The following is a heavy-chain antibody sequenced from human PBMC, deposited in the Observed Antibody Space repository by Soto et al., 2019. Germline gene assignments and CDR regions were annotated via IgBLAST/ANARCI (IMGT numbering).Heavy chain of an antibody. J-gene: IGHJ4*02. CDR1: GFTFSSYA. CDR2: VSYNGGDT. Sequence: GGSLRLSCAASGFTFSSYAMTWVRQAPGKGLEWVSIVSYNGGDTYYADSVKGRFTISRDNAENSLYLQVISLRAEDTAVYYCARGGTSMIVAKNFDYWGQGTLVTVSS. D-gene: IGHD3-22*01. V-gene: IGHV3-23*01. CDR3: ARGGTSMIVAKNFDY.